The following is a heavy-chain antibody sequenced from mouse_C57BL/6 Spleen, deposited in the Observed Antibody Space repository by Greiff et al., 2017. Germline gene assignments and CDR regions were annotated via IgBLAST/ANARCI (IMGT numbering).Heavy chain of an antibody. D-gene: IGHD2-3*01. CDR2: IDPENGDT. J-gene: IGHJ2*01. Sequence: VQLKQSGAELVRPGASVKLSCTASGFNIKDDYMHWVKQRPEQGLEWIGWIDPENGDTEYASKFQGKATITADTSSNTAYLQLSSLTSEDTAVYYCTTSDGYFYWGQGTTLTVSS. V-gene: IGHV14-4*01. CDR3: TTSDGYFY. CDR1: GFNIKDDY.